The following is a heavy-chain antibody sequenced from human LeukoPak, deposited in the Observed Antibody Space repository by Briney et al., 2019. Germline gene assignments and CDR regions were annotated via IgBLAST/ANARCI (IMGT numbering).Heavy chain of an antibody. CDR3: ASSYYYGSGSYYGLVYFDY. CDR2: IYYSGST. Sequence: PSETLSLTCPVSGGSISSYYWSWIRQPPGKGLEWIGYIYYSGSTNYNPSLKSRVTISVDTSKNQFSLKLSSVTAADTAVYYCASSYYYGSGSYYGLVYFDYWGQGTLVTVSS. J-gene: IGHJ4*02. D-gene: IGHD3-10*01. CDR1: GGSISSYY. V-gene: IGHV4-59*01.